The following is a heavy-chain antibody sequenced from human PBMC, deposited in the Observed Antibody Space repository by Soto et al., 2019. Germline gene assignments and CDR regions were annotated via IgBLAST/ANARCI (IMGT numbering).Heavy chain of an antibody. V-gene: IGHV4-59*08. CDR3: VRHPSGWYAY. Sequence: PSETLSLTCTVSGGSIGSYYWSWIRQSPGKGLEWIGYIYYNGATNYNPSLKTRVTMSVDTSKNQFSLKVNSVTAADTAVYYCVRHPSGWYAYWVPGTLVPSPQ. CDR2: IYYNGAT. J-gene: IGHJ4*02. D-gene: IGHD6-19*01. CDR1: GGSIGSYY.